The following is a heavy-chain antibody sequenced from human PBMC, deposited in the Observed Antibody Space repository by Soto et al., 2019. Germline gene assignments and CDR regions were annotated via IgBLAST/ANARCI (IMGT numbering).Heavy chain of an antibody. Sequence: PGESLKISCKASGYTFTTYWIRWVRQMPGEGLEWMGRIDPGDSYINYSPSFRGHVSISVDKSISTAYLQWDSLQASDTAMYYCAREYYYGSGSYSGDGLDVWGQGTTVTVSS. D-gene: IGHD3-10*01. CDR2: IDPGDSYI. CDR3: AREYYYGSGSYSGDGLDV. V-gene: IGHV5-10-1*01. CDR1: GYTFTTYW. J-gene: IGHJ6*02.